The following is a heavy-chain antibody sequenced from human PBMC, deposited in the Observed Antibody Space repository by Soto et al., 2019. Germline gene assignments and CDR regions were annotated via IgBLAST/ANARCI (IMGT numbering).Heavy chain of an antibody. CDR2: INTHNGNT. J-gene: IGHJ6*02. CDR1: GYTFTTYG. Sequence: ASVKASGTASGYTFTTYGISCVRQAPGQGLEWLGWINTHNGNTNYAQNLQGRVIMTADTSTSTAYMELRSLRSDDTAIYYCTREGSAPYYYYGMDAWGQGTTVTVSS. D-gene: IGHD3-10*01. V-gene: IGHV1-18*01. CDR3: TREGSAPYYYYGMDA.